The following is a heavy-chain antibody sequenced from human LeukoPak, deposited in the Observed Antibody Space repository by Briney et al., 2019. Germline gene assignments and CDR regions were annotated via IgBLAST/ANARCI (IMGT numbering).Heavy chain of an antibody. J-gene: IGHJ5*02. CDR2: LYRDGNT. Sequence: GGSLRLSCAASGFTVITNDMTWLRQAPGKGLEWVSVLYRDGNTKYADSVQGRFTISRDNSKNTLYLEMNSLSPDDTAVYYCTKGAYTTCFDPWGQGTLVTVSS. D-gene: IGHD2-2*02. V-gene: IGHV3-53*01. CDR1: GFTVITND. CDR3: TKGAYTTCFDP.